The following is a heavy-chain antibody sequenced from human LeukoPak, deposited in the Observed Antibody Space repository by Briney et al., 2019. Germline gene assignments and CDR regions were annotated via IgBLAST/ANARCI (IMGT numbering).Heavy chain of an antibody. CDR3: AKDGVDVLRHFDWLPDMDV. J-gene: IGHJ6*01. V-gene: IGHV3-30*18. CDR2: ISYDGSNK. CDR1: GFTFSSYG. D-gene: IGHD3-9*01. Sequence: GRSLRLSCAASGFTFSSYGMHWVRQAPGKGLEWVAVISYDGSNKYYADSVKGRFTISRDNSKNTLYLQMNSLRAEDTAVYYCAKDGVDVLRHFDWLPDMDVWGQGTTVTVSS.